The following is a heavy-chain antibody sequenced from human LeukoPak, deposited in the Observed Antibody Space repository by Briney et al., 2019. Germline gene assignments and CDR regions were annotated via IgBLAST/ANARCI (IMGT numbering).Heavy chain of an antibody. CDR1: GFTFSSYA. CDR3: ARPRGSYGSGSYSYYYYGMDV. V-gene: IGHV3-23*01. J-gene: IGHJ6*02. D-gene: IGHD3-10*01. CDR2: ISDSGGSA. Sequence: GGSLRLSCAASGFTFSSYAMSWVRQAPGKGLEWVSIISDSGGSAYYADSVKGRFTISRDNSKNTLYLQMNSLRAEDTAVYYCARPRGSYGSGSYSYYYYGMDVWGQGTTVTVSS.